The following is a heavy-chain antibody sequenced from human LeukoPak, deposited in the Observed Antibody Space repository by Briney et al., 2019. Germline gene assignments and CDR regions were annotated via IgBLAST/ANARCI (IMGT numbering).Heavy chain of an antibody. CDR3: ARLVCLVEGCYNH. J-gene: IGHJ4*02. CDR1: GDSVTSSY. D-gene: IGHD2-15*01. CDR2: VSSDGTT. V-gene: IGHV4-59*08. Sequence: SETLSLTCSVSGDSVTSSYWNWIRQTPGKGLEWIGYVSSDGTTNYTPSLRSRLNLSVDTAKNDISLILTSVTAADTAIYYCARLVCLVEGCYNHWGRGILVTVSS.